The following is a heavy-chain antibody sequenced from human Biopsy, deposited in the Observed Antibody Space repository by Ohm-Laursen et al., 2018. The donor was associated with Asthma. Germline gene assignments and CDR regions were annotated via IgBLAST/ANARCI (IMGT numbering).Heavy chain of an antibody. J-gene: IGHJ4*02. D-gene: IGHD3-22*01. CDR2: IYYSGST. CDR1: YGYITRGGYY. Sequence: SQTLSLTCTVSYGYITRGGYYWTWIRQHPGKGLEWIGFIYYSGSTYYNPSLKSRVSISIDTSKNQFSLKLSSVTAADTAVYYCARAQDYYDSRGYYRSFDYWGQGTLVTVSS. V-gene: IGHV4-31*03. CDR3: ARAQDYYDSRGYYRSFDY.